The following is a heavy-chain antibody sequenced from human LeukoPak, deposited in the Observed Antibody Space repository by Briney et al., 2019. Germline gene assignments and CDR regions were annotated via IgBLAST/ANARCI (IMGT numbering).Heavy chain of an antibody. J-gene: IGHJ4*02. Sequence: ASVKVSCKASGYTFTSYGISWVRQAPGQGLEWMGWISAYNGNTNYAQKLQGRVTMTTDTSTSTAYMELRSLRSDDTAVYYCARDVGRQQLLKPNQRGVDYWGQGTLVTVSS. CDR3: ARDVGRQQLLKPNQRGVDY. CDR2: ISAYNGNT. D-gene: IGHD6-13*01. CDR1: GYTFTSYG. V-gene: IGHV1-18*01.